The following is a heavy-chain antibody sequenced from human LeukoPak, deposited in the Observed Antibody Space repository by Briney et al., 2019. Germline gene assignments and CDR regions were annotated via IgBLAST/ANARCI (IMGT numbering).Heavy chain of an antibody. J-gene: IGHJ4*02. D-gene: IGHD6-13*01. CDR3: AGVHSWYGGVY. CDR1: GGFFSGYY. V-gene: IGHV4-34*01. CDR2: KNHSGST. Sequence: PSDTLSLPCGVYGGFFSGYYWRWIRHPPGKGLEWVGEKNHSGSTKHNPSLQSQVTISVEHSQNQFSQKLGSVAAAHTAGYFCAGVHSWYGGVYWGEGTLVTV.